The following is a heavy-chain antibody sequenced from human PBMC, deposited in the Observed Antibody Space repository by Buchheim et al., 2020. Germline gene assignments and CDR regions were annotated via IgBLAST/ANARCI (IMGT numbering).Heavy chain of an antibody. CDR2: IKQDGSEK. Sequence: EVQLVESGGGLVQPGGSLRLSCAASGFTFSSYWMSWVRQAPGKGLEWVANIKQDGSEKYYVDSVKGRFTISRDNAKNSLYLQMNSLRAEDTAVYYCASSNYDFWSGPVSYYFDYWGQGTL. D-gene: IGHD3-3*01. V-gene: IGHV3-7*01. J-gene: IGHJ4*02. CDR3: ASSNYDFWSGPVSYYFDY. CDR1: GFTFSSYW.